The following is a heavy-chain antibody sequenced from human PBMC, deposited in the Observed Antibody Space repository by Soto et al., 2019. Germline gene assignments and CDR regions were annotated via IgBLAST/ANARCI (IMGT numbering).Heavy chain of an antibody. CDR1: GGSIRSSSYY. V-gene: IGHV4-39*01. J-gene: IGHJ4*02. CDR3: AVDTAMAGTGGY. D-gene: IGHD5-18*01. Sequence: SETLSLTCTVSGGSIRSSSYYWGWIRQPPGKGLEWIGSIYYSGSTYYNPSLKSRVTISVDTSKNQFSLKLSSVTAADTAVYYCAVDTAMAGTGGYWGQGTLXTVSS. CDR2: IYYSGST.